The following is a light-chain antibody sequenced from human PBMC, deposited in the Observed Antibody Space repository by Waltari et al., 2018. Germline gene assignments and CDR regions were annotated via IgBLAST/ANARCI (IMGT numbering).Light chain of an antibody. CDR1: QSVGST. Sequence: ETVMMQSPATLSLSPGERATLSCRASQSVGSTLAWYQQKPGRAPRLLIYYASSRATGIPDRFSGSGSGTEFTLTISSLDPEDVGVYYCQKYNDWPPTFGQGTKVEIK. J-gene: IGKJ1*01. V-gene: IGKV3D-15*01. CDR3: QKYNDWPPT. CDR2: YAS.